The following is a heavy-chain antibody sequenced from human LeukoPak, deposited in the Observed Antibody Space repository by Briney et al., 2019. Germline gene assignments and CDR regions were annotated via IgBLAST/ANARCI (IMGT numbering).Heavy chain of an antibody. Sequence: PGGSLRLSCASSGFTFSSYAMRWVRQAPAKVLAWVSAINGRGGSSYYADSVKGRFTISRDNPKNTLYLQVNRHIVEQTTVYYLPTWLFLQWLMPDDWGQGTLVTVFS. CDR2: INGRGGSS. CDR3: PTWLFLQWLMPDD. J-gene: IGHJ4*02. D-gene: IGHD3-3*01. CDR1: GFTFSSYA. V-gene: IGHV3-23*01.